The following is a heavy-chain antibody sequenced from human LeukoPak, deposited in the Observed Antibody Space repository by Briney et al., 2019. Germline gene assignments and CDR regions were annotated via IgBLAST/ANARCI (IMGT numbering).Heavy chain of an antibody. CDR3: ARVLKSRKNSRRRYCSSTSCYTPYYYYYMDV. D-gene: IGHD2-2*02. CDR2: IYYSGST. V-gene: IGHV4-39*01. CDR1: GGSISSSSYY. J-gene: IGHJ6*03. Sequence: PSETLSLTCTVSGGSISSSSYYWGWIRQPPGKGLEWIGSIYYSGSTYYNPSLKSRVTISVDTSKNQFSLKLSSVTAADTAVYYCARVLKSRKNSRRRYCSSTSCYTPYYYYYMDVWGKGTTVTISS.